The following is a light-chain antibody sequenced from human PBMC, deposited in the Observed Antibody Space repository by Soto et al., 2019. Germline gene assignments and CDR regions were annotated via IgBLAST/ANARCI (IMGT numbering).Light chain of an antibody. CDR1: QSVRRN. CDR2: GAS. CDR3: QQYDNWPPYT. J-gene: IGKJ2*01. Sequence: EIVVTQSPATLSVSPGETATLSCRASQSVRRNLAWYQQKPGQAPRLLISGASTRATGIPGRFSGSGSGTEFTLTISSLQSEDSALYYCQQYDNWPPYTFGQGTKLEIK. V-gene: IGKV3-15*01.